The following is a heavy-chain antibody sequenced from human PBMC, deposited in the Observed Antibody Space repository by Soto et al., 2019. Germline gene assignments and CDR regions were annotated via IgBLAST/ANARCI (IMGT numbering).Heavy chain of an antibody. V-gene: IGHV3-21*01. CDR1: VFTFSSYS. D-gene: IGHD6-13*01. CDR3: ARERIAAAGTAYYYYGMDV. J-gene: IGHJ6*02. CDR2: ISSSSSYI. Sequence: LRLSCAASVFTFSSYSMNWVRQAPGKGLEWVSSISSSSSYIYYADSVKGRFTISRDNAKNSLYLQMNSLRAEDTAVYYCARERIAAAGTAYYYYGMDVWGQGTTVTVSS.